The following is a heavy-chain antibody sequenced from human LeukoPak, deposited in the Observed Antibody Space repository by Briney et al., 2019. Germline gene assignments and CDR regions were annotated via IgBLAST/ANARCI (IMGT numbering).Heavy chain of an antibody. CDR1: GGSFSGYY. Sequence: PSETLSLTCAVYGGSFSGYYWSLIRQPPGKGLEWIGEINHSGSTNYNPSLKSRVTISVDTSKNQFSLKLSSVTAADTAVYYCARGRIAARRGWFDPWGQGTLVTVSS. D-gene: IGHD6-6*01. V-gene: IGHV4-34*01. CDR2: INHSGST. CDR3: ARGRIAARRGWFDP. J-gene: IGHJ5*02.